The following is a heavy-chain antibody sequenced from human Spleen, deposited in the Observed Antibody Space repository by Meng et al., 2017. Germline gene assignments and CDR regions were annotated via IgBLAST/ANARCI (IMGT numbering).Heavy chain of an antibody. D-gene: IGHD3-10*01. CDR1: GGSISSSS. V-gene: IGHV4-59*12. Sequence: GSLRLSCTVSGGSISSSSWSWVRQPPGKGLEYIGYIYYSGSTNYNPSLKSRVTVSVDTSKNQFALKLTSVTAADTAVYYCARGSYDSGGYFHHDFDYWGQGTLVTVSS. CDR2: IYYSGST. CDR3: ARGSYDSGGYFHHDFDY. J-gene: IGHJ4*02.